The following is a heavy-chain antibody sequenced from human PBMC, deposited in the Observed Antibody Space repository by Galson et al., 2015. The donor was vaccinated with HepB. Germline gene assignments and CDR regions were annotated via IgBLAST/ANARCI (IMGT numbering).Heavy chain of an antibody. J-gene: IGHJ5*02. CDR3: AKRAWFGELLADNWFDP. V-gene: IGHV3-23*01. CDR1: GFTFSSYA. Sequence: SLRLSCAASGFTFSSYAMSWVRQAPGKGLEWVSAISGSGGSTYYADSVKGRFTISRDNSKNTLYLQMNSLRAEDTAVYYCAKRAWFGELLADNWFDPWGQGTLVTVSS. D-gene: IGHD3-10*01. CDR2: ISGSGGST.